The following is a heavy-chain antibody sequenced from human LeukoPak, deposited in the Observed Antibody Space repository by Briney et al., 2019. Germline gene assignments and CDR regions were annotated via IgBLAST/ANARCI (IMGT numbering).Heavy chain of an antibody. Sequence: PSETLSLTCTVSGGSISSGSYYWSWIRQPAGKGLEWIGRIYTSGSTNYNPSLKSRVTMSVDTSKNQFSLKLSSVTAADTAVYYCARDWTYMDVWGKGITVTISS. J-gene: IGHJ6*03. CDR2: IYTSGST. CDR1: GGSISSGSYY. CDR3: ARDWTYMDV. D-gene: IGHD3/OR15-3a*01. V-gene: IGHV4-61*02.